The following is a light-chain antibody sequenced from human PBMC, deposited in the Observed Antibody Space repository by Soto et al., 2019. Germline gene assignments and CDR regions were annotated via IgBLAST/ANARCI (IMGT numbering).Light chain of an antibody. Sequence: DIQLTQSPSFLSASVGDRVTITCRASQGISSYLAWYQQKPGTAPKLLIFAASTLQNGVPSRFSGSGSGTEFTLTISRLQPKDFATYYCLHLSSYSPDTFGPGTKVDIK. J-gene: IGKJ3*01. CDR2: AAS. V-gene: IGKV1-9*01. CDR3: LHLSSYSPDT. CDR1: QGISSY.